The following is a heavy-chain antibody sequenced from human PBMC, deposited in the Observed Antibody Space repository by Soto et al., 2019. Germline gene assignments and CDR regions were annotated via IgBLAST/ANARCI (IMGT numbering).Heavy chain of an antibody. V-gene: IGHV3-33*01. CDR1: GFTFSSYG. D-gene: IGHD2-15*01. CDR3: ARGGCSGGSCHRFFDY. CDR2: IWYDGSNK. Sequence: GGSLRLSCAASGFTFSSYGMHWVRQAPGKGLEWVAVIWYDGSNKYYADSVKGRFTISRDNSKNTLYLQMNSLRAEDTAVYYCARGGCSGGSCHRFFDYWGQGTLVTVSS. J-gene: IGHJ4*02.